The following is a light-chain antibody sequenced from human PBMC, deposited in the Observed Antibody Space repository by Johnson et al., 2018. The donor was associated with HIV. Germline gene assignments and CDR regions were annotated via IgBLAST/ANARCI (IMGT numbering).Light chain of an antibody. CDR1: SSNIGNNY. J-gene: IGLJ1*01. Sequence: QPVLTQPPSVSAAPGQKVTISCSGSSSNIGNNYISWYQQLPGRAPKLLIYDNNRRPSGIADRFSASKSGTSATLDITGLQTGDEADYYCGAWDSGLTALFVFGSGTTITVL. CDR2: DNN. V-gene: IGLV1-51*01. CDR3: GAWDSGLTALFV.